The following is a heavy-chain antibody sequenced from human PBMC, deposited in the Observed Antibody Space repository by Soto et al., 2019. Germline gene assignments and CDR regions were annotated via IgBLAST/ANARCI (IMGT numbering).Heavy chain of an antibody. D-gene: IGHD2-8*01. Sequence: QVQLVQSGAEVKKPGSSVKVSCKASGGTFSSYAISWVRQAPGQGLEWMGGIIPIFGTANYAQKFQGRVTITADAATSTGYMELSSLRSEDTAVYYCATYCTNGVCRFDYWGQGTLVTVSS. CDR1: GGTFSSYA. CDR3: ATYCTNGVCRFDY. V-gene: IGHV1-69*01. J-gene: IGHJ4*02. CDR2: IIPIFGTA.